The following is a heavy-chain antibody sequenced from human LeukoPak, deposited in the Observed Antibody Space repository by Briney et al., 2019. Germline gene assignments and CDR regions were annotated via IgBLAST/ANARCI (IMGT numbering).Heavy chain of an antibody. Sequence: SVKVSYKASGGTFSSYAISWVRQAPGQGLEWMGGIIPIFGTANYAQKFQGRVTITADESTSTAYMELSRLRSEDTAVYYCARFEGDGYNFRFDYWGQGTLVTVSS. CDR2: IIPIFGTA. CDR1: GGTFSSYA. J-gene: IGHJ4*02. D-gene: IGHD5-24*01. CDR3: ARFEGDGYNFRFDY. V-gene: IGHV1-69*01.